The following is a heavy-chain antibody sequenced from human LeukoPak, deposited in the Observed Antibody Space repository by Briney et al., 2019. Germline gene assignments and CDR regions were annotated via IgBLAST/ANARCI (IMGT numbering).Heavy chain of an antibody. D-gene: IGHD3-3*01. Sequence: SETLSLTCAVYGGSFSGYYWSWIRQPPGKGLEWIGEINHSGSTNYNPSLKSRVTISVDTSKNQFSLKLSSVTAADTAVYYCAAAFWSGTFVYWGQGTLVTVSS. CDR3: AAAFWSGTFVY. CDR2: INHSGST. V-gene: IGHV4-34*01. J-gene: IGHJ4*02. CDR1: GGSFSGYY.